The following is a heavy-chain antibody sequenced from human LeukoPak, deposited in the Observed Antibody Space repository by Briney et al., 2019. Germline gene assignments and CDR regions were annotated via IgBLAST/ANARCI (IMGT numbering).Heavy chain of an antibody. V-gene: IGHV4-39*01. J-gene: IGHJ4*02. CDR1: GFTFSSYA. Sequence: PGGSLRLSCAASGFTFSSYAMSWVRQAPGKGLEWIGSIYYSGSTYYNPSLKSRVTISVDTSKNQFSLKLSSVTAAGTAVYYCARHSGISMAQLYFDYWGQGTLVTVSS. CDR3: ARHSGISMAQLYFDY. D-gene: IGHD1-14*01. CDR2: IYYSGST.